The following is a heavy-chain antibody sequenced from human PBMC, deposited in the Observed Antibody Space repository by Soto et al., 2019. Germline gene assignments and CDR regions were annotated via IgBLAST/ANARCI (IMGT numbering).Heavy chain of an antibody. J-gene: IGHJ4*02. V-gene: IGHV3-23*01. CDR3: AKERPTTTAFDY. Sequence: GGSLRLSCAASGFTFNRDGMSWVRQAPGKGLEWVSLITDNGRNTYYADSVKGRFTISRDNTKNTLFLQMNSLRAEDTAVYYCAKERPTTTAFDYWGQGALVTVSS. D-gene: IGHD4-17*01. CDR1: GFTFNRDG. CDR2: ITDNGRNT.